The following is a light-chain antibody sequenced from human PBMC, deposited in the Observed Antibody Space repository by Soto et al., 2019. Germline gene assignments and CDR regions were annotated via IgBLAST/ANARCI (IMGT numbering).Light chain of an antibody. V-gene: IGKV3-11*01. CDR3: QQRSNWIT. CDR1: QSVYRY. J-gene: IGKJ5*01. CDR2: DAS. Sequence: EIVMTQSPATLSVSPGERATLSCRASQSVYRYLAWYQQKPGQAPRLLIYDASNRATGIPARFSGSGSGTDFTLTISSLEPEDFAVYYCQQRSNWITFGQGTRLEIK.